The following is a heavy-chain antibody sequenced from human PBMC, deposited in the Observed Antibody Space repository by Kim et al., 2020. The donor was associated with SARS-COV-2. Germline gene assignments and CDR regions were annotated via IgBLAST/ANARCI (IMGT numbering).Heavy chain of an antibody. V-gene: IGHV4-39*01. Sequence: SETLSLTCTVSGGSISSSSYYWGWIRQPPGKGLEWIGSIYYSGSTYYNPSLKSRVTISVDTSKNQFPLKLSSVTAADTAVYYCARHYYDILTGSRPLGWFDPWGQGTLVTVSS. CDR1: GGSISSSSYY. CDR3: ARHYYDILTGSRPLGWFDP. J-gene: IGHJ5*02. CDR2: IYYSGST. D-gene: IGHD3-9*01.